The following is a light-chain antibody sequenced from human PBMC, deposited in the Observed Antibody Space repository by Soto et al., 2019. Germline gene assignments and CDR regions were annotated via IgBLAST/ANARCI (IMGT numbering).Light chain of an antibody. CDR1: QSLLHSNGYNY. CDR3: MQALQTPRT. CDR2: LGS. J-gene: IGKJ1*01. Sequence: DIVMTQSPLSLPVTPGEPASISCRSSQSLLHSNGYNYLDWYLQKPGQSPQLLIYLGSNRASGVPDRFSGSGSGTDFTLKISRVEAEDVGVYFSMQALQTPRTCGQGTKVEIK. V-gene: IGKV2-28*01.